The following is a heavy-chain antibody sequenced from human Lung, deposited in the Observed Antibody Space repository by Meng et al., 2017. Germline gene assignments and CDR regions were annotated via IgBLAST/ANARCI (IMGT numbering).Heavy chain of an antibody. CDR2: IYYSGST. Sequence: RLPVPVPGPGSPSETPALPCTGAGAPISMSSYYWGWIRQPPGKGLEWIGSIYYSGSTYSNPSLKRRVTISVDTSKNQFSLKLSSVTAADTAVYYCARVDYYGSGSRRFDPWGQGTLVTVSS. D-gene: IGHD3-10*01. J-gene: IGHJ5*02. CDR1: GAPISMSSYY. CDR3: ARVDYYGSGSRRFDP. V-gene: IGHV4-39*07.